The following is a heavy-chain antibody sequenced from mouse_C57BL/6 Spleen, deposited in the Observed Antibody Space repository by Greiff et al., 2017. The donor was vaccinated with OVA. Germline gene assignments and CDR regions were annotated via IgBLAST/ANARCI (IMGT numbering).Heavy chain of an antibody. CDR3: ARGLLFAY. CDR1: GYTFTDYN. CDR2: IIPNNGGT. J-gene: IGHJ3*01. V-gene: IGHV1-18*01. D-gene: IGHD2-3*01. Sequence: VQLKESGPELVKPGASVKIPCKASGYTFTDYNMDWVKQSHGKSLEWIGDIIPNNGGTIYNQKFKGKATLTVDKSSSTAYMELRSLTSEDTAVYYCARGLLFAYWGQGTLVTVSA.